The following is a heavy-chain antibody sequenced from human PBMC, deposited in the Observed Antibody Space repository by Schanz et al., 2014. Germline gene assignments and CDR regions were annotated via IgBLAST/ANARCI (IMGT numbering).Heavy chain of an antibody. Sequence: VQLVESGGGLVQPGGSLRLSCAASGFTFSSYDVFWVRQAPGKGLEWVALVSSDGNNDYYTDSVKGRFTISRDNSKNTLYLQLGSLSAEDTAVYFCARDNRYYLFDYWGQGALVTVSS. J-gene: IGHJ4*02. CDR1: GFTFSSYD. D-gene: IGHD3-16*02. V-gene: IGHV3-30*03. CDR3: ARDNRYYLFDY. CDR2: VSSDGNND.